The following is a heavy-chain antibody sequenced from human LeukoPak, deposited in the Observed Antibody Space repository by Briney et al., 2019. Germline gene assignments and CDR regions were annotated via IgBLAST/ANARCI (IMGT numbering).Heavy chain of an antibody. D-gene: IGHD5-18*01. CDR2: IIPIFGTA. J-gene: IGHJ4*02. CDR1: GGTFISYA. Sequence: GASVKVSCKDSGGTFISYAISWVRQAPGQGLEWMGRIIPIFGTAKYAKKFQGRVTITTDESTSTAYMELSSLRSEDTAVYYCARESVQLIIDYWGQGTLVTVSS. CDR3: ARESVQLIIDY. V-gene: IGHV1-69*05.